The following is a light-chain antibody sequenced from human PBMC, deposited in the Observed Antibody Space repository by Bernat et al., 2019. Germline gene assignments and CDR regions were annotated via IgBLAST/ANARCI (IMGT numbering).Light chain of an antibody. V-gene: IGKV1-39*01. J-gene: IGKJ1*01. Sequence: DIQMTQSPSSLSASVGDRVTITCRPSQYINSYLNWYQQKPGKAPKLLIYGVSTLQSGVPSSFSGNPSGTNFTLTISGLQPDDFATYYCQQTYSTPRTFGQGTQVDIK. CDR3: QQTYSTPRT. CDR1: QYINSY. CDR2: GVS.